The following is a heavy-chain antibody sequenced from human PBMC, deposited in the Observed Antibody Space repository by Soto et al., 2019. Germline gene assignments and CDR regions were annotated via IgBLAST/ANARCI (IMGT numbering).Heavy chain of an antibody. V-gene: IGHV3-23*01. Sequence: GGSLRLSCAASGFTFSSYAMTWVRQAPGKGLEWVSAISGSGGSTYYADSVKGRFTISRDNSKNTLYLQMNSLRAEDTAVYYCAKSPGMYYYDSSGYYHYDYWGQGTLVTVSS. J-gene: IGHJ4*02. D-gene: IGHD3-22*01. CDR3: AKSPGMYYYDSSGYYHYDY. CDR1: GFTFSSYA. CDR2: ISGSGGST.